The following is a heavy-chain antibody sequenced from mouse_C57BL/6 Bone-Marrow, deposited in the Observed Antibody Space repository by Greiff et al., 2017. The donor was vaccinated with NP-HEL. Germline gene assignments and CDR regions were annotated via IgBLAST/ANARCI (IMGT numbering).Heavy chain of an antibody. V-gene: IGHV1-54*01. CDR2: INPGSGGT. CDR3: ARGGDYDRSDGWYFDV. CDR1: GYAFTNYL. Sequence: QVQLKQSGAELVRPGTSVKVSCKASGYAFTNYLIEWVKQRPGQGLEWIGVINPGSGGTNYNEKFKGKATLTADKSSSTAYMQLSSLTSEDSAVFFWARGGDYDRSDGWYFDVWGAGTTGTVSS. J-gene: IGHJ1*01. D-gene: IGHD2-13*01.